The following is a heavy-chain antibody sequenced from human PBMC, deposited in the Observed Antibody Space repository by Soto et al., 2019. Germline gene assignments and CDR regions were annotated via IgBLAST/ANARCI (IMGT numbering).Heavy chain of an antibody. V-gene: IGHV4-59*01. D-gene: IGHD6-13*01. CDR1: GGSMGNYF. CDR2: IHYSGTT. J-gene: IGHJ4*02. CDR3: AAGEASSRNLAPYYLDF. Sequence: PAETLSLTCTVSGGSMGNYFWTWIRQPPGKGLEWIVYIHYSGTTSFFPSYNPSLRSRVTISEDTSKNQFSLKLLSVTTADTAVYFCAAGEASSRNLAPYYLDFWGQGTLVTVSS.